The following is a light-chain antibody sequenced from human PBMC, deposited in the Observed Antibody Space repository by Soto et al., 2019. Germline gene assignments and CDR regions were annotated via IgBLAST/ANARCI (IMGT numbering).Light chain of an antibody. Sequence: DIQMTQSPPSLSASVGARVTITCQASQDITNYLNWYQQKPGSAPKLLIYGASNLETGVPSRFSGDGSGTDFTFTISRLQPEDIATYYCQQYHNLPFTFGPGTKVDIK. CDR1: QDITNY. CDR3: QQYHNLPFT. J-gene: IGKJ3*01. CDR2: GAS. V-gene: IGKV1-33*01.